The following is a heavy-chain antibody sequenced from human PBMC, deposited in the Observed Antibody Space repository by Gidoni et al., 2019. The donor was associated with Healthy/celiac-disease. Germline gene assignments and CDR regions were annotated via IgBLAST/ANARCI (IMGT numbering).Heavy chain of an antibody. D-gene: IGHD1-7*01. CDR1: GGSISSSSYD. CDR2: IYYSGST. Sequence: QLQLQESGPGLVKPSETLSLTCTVSGGSISSSSYDWGWIRQPPGKGLEWIGSIYYSGSTYYNPSLKSRVTISVDTSKNQFSLKLSSVTAADTAVYYCARLELLEVYFDYWGQGTLVTVSS. CDR3: ARLELLEVYFDY. V-gene: IGHV4-39*01. J-gene: IGHJ4*02.